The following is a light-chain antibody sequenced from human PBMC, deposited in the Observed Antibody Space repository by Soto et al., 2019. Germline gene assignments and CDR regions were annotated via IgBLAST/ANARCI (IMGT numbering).Light chain of an antibody. V-gene: IGKV3-15*01. Sequence: EIVMTQSPATLSVSPGERATLSCRASQSVSSHLAWYQQNPGQAPRLLIYGASTRATGIPARFSGSGSSTEFTLTISSLQSEDFAVYYCQQRTDRPPWTFGQGTKVESK. CDR3: QQRTDRPPWT. CDR1: QSVSSH. J-gene: IGKJ1*01. CDR2: GAS.